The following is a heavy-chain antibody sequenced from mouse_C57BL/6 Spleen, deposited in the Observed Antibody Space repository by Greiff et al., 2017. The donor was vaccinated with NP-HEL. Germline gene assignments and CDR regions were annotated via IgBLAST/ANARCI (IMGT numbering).Heavy chain of an antibody. D-gene: IGHD2-4*01. CDR1: GFSLTSYA. CDR3: ARNRGYDYDEDWYFDV. V-gene: IGHV2-9-1*01. CDR2: IWTGGGT. Sequence: VQRVESGPGLVAPSQSLSITCTVSGFSLTSYAISWVRQPPGKGLEWLGVIWTGGGTNYNSALKSRLSISKDNSKSQVFLKMNSLQTDDTARYYCARNRGYDYDEDWYFDVWGTGTTVTVSS. J-gene: IGHJ1*03.